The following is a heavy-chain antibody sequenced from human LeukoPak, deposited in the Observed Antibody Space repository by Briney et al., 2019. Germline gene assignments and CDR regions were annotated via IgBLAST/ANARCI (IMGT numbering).Heavy chain of an antibody. J-gene: IGHJ4*02. Sequence: ASETLSLTCTVSGAIGSSSYYWGWIRQPPGKGLEWIGSLFYSGSTYYNPSLKSRVTISVDTSKNQFSLKLTPVTAADTAVYYCARHYSGWYNFFDYWGQGTLVTVSS. CDR3: ARHYSGWYNFFDY. D-gene: IGHD6-19*01. CDR2: LFYSGST. CDR1: GAIGSSSYY. V-gene: IGHV4-39*01.